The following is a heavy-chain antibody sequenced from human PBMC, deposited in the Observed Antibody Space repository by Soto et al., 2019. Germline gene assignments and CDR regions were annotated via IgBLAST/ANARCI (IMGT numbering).Heavy chain of an antibody. J-gene: IGHJ6*02. Sequence: SVKVSCKASGGTFSSYAISWARQAPGQGLEWMGGIIPIFGTANYAQKFQGRVTITADESTSTAYMELSSLRSEDTAVYYCARVITIFGVVHYYGMDVWGQGTTVTVSS. V-gene: IGHV1-69*13. CDR1: GGTFSSYA. CDR3: ARVITIFGVVHYYGMDV. CDR2: IIPIFGTA. D-gene: IGHD3-3*01.